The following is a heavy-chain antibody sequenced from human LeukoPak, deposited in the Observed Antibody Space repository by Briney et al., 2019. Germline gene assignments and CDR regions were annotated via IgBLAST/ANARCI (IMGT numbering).Heavy chain of an antibody. V-gene: IGHV4-34*01. J-gene: IGHJ6*03. D-gene: IGHD2-15*01. Sequence: SETLSLTCAVYGGSFSGYYWSWIRQPPGKGLEWIGEINHSGSTNYNPSLKSRVTISVDTSKNQFSLKLSSVTAADTAVYYCARLCRGRVVAATPMSYYYYYMDVWGKGTTVTVSS. CDR1: GGSFSGYY. CDR3: ARLCRGRVVAATPMSYYYYYMDV. CDR2: INHSGST.